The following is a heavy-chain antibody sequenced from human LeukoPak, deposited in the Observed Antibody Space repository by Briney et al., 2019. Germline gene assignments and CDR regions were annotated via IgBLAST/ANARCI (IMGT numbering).Heavy chain of an antibody. CDR3: ARARRGPDYYYYYMDV. CDR2: ISSSGSTI. D-gene: IGHD3/OR15-3a*01. CDR1: GFTFSDYY. V-gene: IGHV3-11*04. J-gene: IGHJ6*03. Sequence: GGSLRLSCAASGFTFSDYYMSWIRQAPGKGLEWVSYISSSGSTIYYADSVKGRFTISRDNAKNSLYLQMNSLRAEDTAVYYCARARRGPDYYYYYMDVWGKGTTVTVSS.